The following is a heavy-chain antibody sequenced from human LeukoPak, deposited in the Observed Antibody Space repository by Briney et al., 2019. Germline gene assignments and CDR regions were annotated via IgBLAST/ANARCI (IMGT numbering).Heavy chain of an antibody. CDR1: GFTFSSYA. J-gene: IGHJ5*02. CDR2: ISSNGGST. Sequence: PGGSLRLSCAASGFTFSSYAMHWVRQAPGKGLEYVSAISSNGGSTYYANSVKGRFTISRDNSKNTLYLQMGSLRAEDMAVYYCAKDRPHYYDSSGYYYDWFDPWGQGTLVTVSS. D-gene: IGHD3-22*01. V-gene: IGHV3-64*01. CDR3: AKDRPHYYDSSGYYYDWFDP.